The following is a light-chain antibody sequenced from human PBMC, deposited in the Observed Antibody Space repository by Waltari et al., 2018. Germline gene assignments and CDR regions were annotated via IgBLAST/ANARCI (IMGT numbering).Light chain of an antibody. J-gene: IGKJ2*01. CDR2: GAS. V-gene: IGKV3-15*01. CDR1: QSVTTN. Sequence: EIVTTQSPATLSVSPGERAILSCRASQSVTTNLAWYQQKPGQAPRLTIYGASTRAPDIPARFSGSGSGTEFTLTISSLQSEDFAVYYCHQYNDGPPFNFGPGTKLEIK. CDR3: HQYNDGPPFN.